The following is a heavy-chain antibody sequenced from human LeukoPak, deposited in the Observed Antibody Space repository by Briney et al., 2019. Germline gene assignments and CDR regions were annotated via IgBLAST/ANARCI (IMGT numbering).Heavy chain of an antibody. CDR2: INPNSGGT. CDR1: GYTFTGYY. CDR3: ARGQVRGVTLAPLDY. V-gene: IGHV1-2*02. Sequence: ASVKVSCKASGYTFTGYYMHWVRQAPGQGLEWMGWINPNSGGTNYAQKFQGRVTMTRDTSISTAYMELSRLRSDDTAAYYCARGQVRGVTLAPLDYWGQGTLVTVSS. D-gene: IGHD3-10*01. J-gene: IGHJ4*02.